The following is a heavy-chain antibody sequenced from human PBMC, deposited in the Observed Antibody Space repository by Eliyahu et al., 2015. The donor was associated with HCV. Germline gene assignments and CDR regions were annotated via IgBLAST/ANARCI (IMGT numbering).Heavy chain of an antibody. CDR2: INHSGST. Sequence: QVQLQQWGAGLLXPSETLSLTCAVYGGSFSGYXWSWIRQPPGKGLXWXGKINHSGSTNYNPSLKSRVTISVDTSKNQFSLKLSSVSAADTAVYYCARGGHDFWSGYYSVGGMDVWGQGTTVTVSS. J-gene: IGHJ6*02. CDR3: ARGGHDFWSGYYSVGGMDV. CDR1: GGSFSGYX. V-gene: IGHV4-34*01. D-gene: IGHD3-3*01.